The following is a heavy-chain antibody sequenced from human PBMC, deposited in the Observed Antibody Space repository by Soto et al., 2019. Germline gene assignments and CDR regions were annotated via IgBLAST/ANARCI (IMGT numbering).Heavy chain of an antibody. V-gene: IGHV3-11*01. CDR3: ARDDSYSSSSYSFDP. J-gene: IGHJ5*02. Sequence: GGSLRLSCAASGFTFSDYYMSWIRQAPGKGLEWVSYISSSGSTIYYADSVKGRFTISRDNAKNSLYLQMNSLRAEDTAVYYCARDDSYSSSSYSFDPWGQGTLVTVSS. CDR2: ISSSGSTI. D-gene: IGHD6-6*01. CDR1: GFTFSDYY.